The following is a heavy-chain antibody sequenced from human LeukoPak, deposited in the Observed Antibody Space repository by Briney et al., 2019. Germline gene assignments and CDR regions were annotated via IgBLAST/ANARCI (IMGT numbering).Heavy chain of an antibody. CDR2: FDPEDGET. V-gene: IGHV1-24*01. CDR3: ARLPSKGIAAAGTGGGFDY. D-gene: IGHD6-13*01. Sequence: ASVKVSCKVSGYTLTELSMHWVRQAPGKGLEWMGGFDPEDGETIYAQKFQGRVTMTRDTSTSTVYMELSSLRSEDTAVYYCARLPSKGIAAAGTGGGFDYWGQGTLVTVSS. CDR1: GYTLTELS. J-gene: IGHJ4*02.